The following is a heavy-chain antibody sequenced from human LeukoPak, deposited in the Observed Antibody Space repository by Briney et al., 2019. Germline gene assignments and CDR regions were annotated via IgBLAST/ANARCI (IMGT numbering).Heavy chain of an antibody. D-gene: IGHD5-18*01. CDR3: AREVEIQPYYMDV. CDR2: ISSSSSYI. V-gene: IGHV3-21*01. CDR1: GFTFSNSS. J-gene: IGHJ6*03. Sequence: PGGSLRLSCAASGFTFSNSSVNWVRQAPGKGLEWVSSISSSSSYIYYADSVKGRFTISRDNAKNSLYLQMNSLRAEDTAVYYCAREVEIQPYYMDVWGKGTTVTVSS.